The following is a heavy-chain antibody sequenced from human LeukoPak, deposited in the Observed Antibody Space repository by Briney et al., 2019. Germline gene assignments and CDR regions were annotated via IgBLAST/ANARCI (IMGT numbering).Heavy chain of an antibody. CDR3: ARDWARDRTGQAATLRWFDP. CDR2: ISSSSSAT. CDR1: GFTFSSYS. Sequence: GGSLRLSCAASGFTFSSYSMNWVRQAPGKGLEWLSYISSSSSATSYADSVKGRFTISRDNAKNSLYLQMNSLRDEDTAVYYCARDWARDRTGQAATLRWFDPWGQGTLVTVSS. D-gene: IGHD2-15*01. V-gene: IGHV3-48*02. J-gene: IGHJ5*02.